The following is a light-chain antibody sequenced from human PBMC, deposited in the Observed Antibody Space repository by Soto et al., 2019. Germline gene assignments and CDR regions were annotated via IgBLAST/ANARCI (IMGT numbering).Light chain of an antibody. V-gene: IGKV3-15*01. CDR2: DAS. J-gene: IGKJ1*01. CDR3: QQYVNWRT. Sequence: EIVMTQSPATLSVSPGERATLSCRASQSVTSNLAWYQQKPGQAPRLLIFDASTRATGIPARFSGSGSGTEFTLTISSLQSEDFAVYYCQQYVNWRTFGQGTRLEIK. CDR1: QSVTSN.